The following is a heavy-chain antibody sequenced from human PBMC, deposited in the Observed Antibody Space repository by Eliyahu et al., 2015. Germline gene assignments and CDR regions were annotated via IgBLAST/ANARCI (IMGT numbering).Heavy chain of an antibody. CDR3: AITTPRFKWPTFDY. D-gene: IGHD5-12*01. CDR2: IYYSGST. CDR1: GXXISSSSYY. Sequence: QLQLQESGPGLVKPSETLSLTXTVXGXXISSSSYYGGWIRQPPGKGLEWIGSIYYSGSTYYNPSLKSRVTISVDTSKNQFSLKLSSVTAADTAVYYCAITTPRFKWPTFDYWGQGTLVTVSS. J-gene: IGHJ4*02. V-gene: IGHV4-39*07.